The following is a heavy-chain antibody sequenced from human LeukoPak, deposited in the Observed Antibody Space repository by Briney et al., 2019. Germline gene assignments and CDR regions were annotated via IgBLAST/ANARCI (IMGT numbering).Heavy chain of an antibody. Sequence: ASVKVSCKASGYTFTGYYMNWVRQAPGQGLEWTGWINPNSGGTNYAQKFQGRVTMTRDTSISTAYMELSRLRSDDTAVYYCATIPGGYCSSTSCSRQTNWFDPWGQGTLVTVSS. CDR1: GYTFTGYY. V-gene: IGHV1-2*02. J-gene: IGHJ5*02. CDR2: INPNSGGT. CDR3: ATIPGGYCSSTSCSRQTNWFDP. D-gene: IGHD2-2*01.